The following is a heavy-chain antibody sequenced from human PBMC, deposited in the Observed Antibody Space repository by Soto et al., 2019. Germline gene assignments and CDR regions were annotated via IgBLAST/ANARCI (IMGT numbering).Heavy chain of an antibody. CDR2: ISSSSSTI. J-gene: IGHJ3*02. Sequence: LGGSLRLSCAASGFTFSSYSMNWVRQAPGKGLEWVSYISSSSSTIYYADSVKGRFTISRDNAKNSLYLQMNSLRDEDTAVYYCARPIYYYDSSGPDAFDIWGQGTMVTVSS. V-gene: IGHV3-48*02. CDR1: GFTFSSYS. D-gene: IGHD3-22*01. CDR3: ARPIYYYDSSGPDAFDI.